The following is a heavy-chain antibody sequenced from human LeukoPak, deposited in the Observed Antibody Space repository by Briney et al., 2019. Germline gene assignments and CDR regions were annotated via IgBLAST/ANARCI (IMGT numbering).Heavy chain of an antibody. V-gene: IGHV4-61*02. CDR3: ARDIVSVDAFDI. D-gene: IGHD5/OR15-5a*01. Sequence: SETLSLTCTVSGGSISSGDYYWSWIRQPPGKGLEWIGRIYTSGSTNYNPSLKSRVTISVDTSKNQFSLKLSSVTAADTAVYYCARDIVSVDAFDIWGQGTMVTVSS. CDR2: IYTSGST. J-gene: IGHJ3*02. CDR1: GGSISSGDYY.